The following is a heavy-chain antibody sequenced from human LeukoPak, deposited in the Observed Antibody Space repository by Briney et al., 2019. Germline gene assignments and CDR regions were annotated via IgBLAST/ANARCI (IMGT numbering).Heavy chain of an antibody. CDR3: ARGLVRRLAAVAGTFEFRYYYYGMDV. CDR2: ISSSSSYT. V-gene: IGHV3-11*05. CDR1: GFTFSDYY. D-gene: IGHD6-19*01. Sequence: GGSLRLSCAASGFTFSDYYMSWIRQAPGKGLEWVSYISSSSSYTNYADSVKGRFTISRDNAKNSLYLQMSSLRSEDTAVYYCARGLVRRLAAVAGTFEFRYYYYGMDVWGKGTTVTVSS. J-gene: IGHJ6*04.